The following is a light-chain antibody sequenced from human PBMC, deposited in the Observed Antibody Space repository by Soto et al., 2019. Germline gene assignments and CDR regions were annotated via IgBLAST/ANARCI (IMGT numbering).Light chain of an antibody. Sequence: LLTQSPGTLSLSPGERATLSCRASQSVSNNYLAWYQQKPGQAPRLVIYGASNRATGIPDRFSASGSGTDFTLTISRLEPEDFAVYYCQQYISSPLTFGQGTKVDIK. J-gene: IGKJ1*01. V-gene: IGKV3-20*01. CDR2: GAS. CDR1: QSVSNNY. CDR3: QQYISSPLT.